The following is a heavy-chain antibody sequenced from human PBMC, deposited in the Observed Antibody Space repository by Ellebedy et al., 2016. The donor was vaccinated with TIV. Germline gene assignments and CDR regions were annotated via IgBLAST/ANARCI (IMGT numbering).Heavy chain of an antibody. CDR2: ITYDGSNK. CDR3: ARENDAFDI. V-gene: IGHV3-30-3*01. CDR1: GFNIKTYA. J-gene: IGHJ3*02. Sequence: GESLKISXAASGFNIKTYAMHWVRQAPGKGLEWVAAITYDGSNKYYGDSVKGRFTISRDNSKNTLYLQINSLRAEDTAVYYCARENDAFDIWGRGTMVTVSS.